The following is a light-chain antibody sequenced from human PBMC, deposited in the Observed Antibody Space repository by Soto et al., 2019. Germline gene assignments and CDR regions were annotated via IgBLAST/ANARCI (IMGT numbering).Light chain of an antibody. CDR1: SSDVGGYNY. V-gene: IGLV2-11*01. Sequence: QSALTQPRSVSGSPGQSVTISCTGTSSDVGGYNYVAWYQQHPGKAPKLMIYDVSKRPSGVPDRFSGSKSGNTASLTISWLQAEDEADYFCCSYSGSYVFGTGIKVTVL. J-gene: IGLJ1*01. CDR2: DVS. CDR3: CSYSGSYV.